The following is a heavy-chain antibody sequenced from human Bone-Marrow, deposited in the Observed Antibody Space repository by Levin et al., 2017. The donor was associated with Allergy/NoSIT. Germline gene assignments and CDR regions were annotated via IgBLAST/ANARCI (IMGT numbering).Heavy chain of an antibody. CDR2: IYSSDDT. CDR3: ARVAGDYSQYDSEPHYYYYMDV. Sequence: LSLTCVASGFTVSTMTWVRQAPGKGLEWVSTIYSSDDTYYADSVKGRFTISRDNSKNTFYLQMSTLRAEDTAVYYCARVAGDYSQYDSEPHYYYYMDVWGKGTTVTVSS. D-gene: IGHD4-11*01. CDR1: GFTVST. V-gene: IGHV3-53*01. J-gene: IGHJ6*03.